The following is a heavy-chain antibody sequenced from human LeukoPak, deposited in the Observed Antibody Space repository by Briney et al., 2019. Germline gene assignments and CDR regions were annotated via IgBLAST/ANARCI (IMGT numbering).Heavy chain of an antibody. V-gene: IGHV1-69*04. D-gene: IGHD2-21*01. CDR1: GGTFSSYA. Sequence: GSSVKVSCKASGGTFSSYAISWVRQAPGQGLEWMGRIIPILGIANYAQKFQGRVTITADKSTSTAYMELSSLRSEDTAVYYCARDQRAYCGGDCYSGMDVWGQGTTVTVSS. CDR2: IIPILGIA. J-gene: IGHJ6*02. CDR3: ARDQRAYCGGDCYSGMDV.